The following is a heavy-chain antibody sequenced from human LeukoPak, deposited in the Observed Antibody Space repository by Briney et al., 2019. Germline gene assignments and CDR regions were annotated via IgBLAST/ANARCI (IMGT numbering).Heavy chain of an antibody. CDR2: ISGSGGST. V-gene: IGHV3-23*01. CDR1: GSTFSSYA. CDR3: AKGRRITIFGVVVDY. Sequence: GGSLRLSCAASGSTFSSYAMSWVRQAPGKGLEWVSAISGSGGSTYYADSVKGRFTISRDNSKNTLYLQMNSLRAEDTAVYYCAKGRRITIFGVVVDYWGQGTLVTVSS. J-gene: IGHJ4*02. D-gene: IGHD3-3*01.